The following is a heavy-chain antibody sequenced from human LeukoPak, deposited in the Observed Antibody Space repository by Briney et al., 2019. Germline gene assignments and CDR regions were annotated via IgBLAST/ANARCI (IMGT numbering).Heavy chain of an antibody. V-gene: IGHV3-33*06. J-gene: IGHJ4*02. CDR3: AKEDYGSGSFDY. CDR1: GFTFSSYG. CDR2: IWYDGSNK. Sequence: PGRSLGLSCAASGFTFSSYGMHWVRQAPGKGLEWVAVIWYDGSNKYYADSVKGRFTISRDNSKNTLYLQMNSLRAEDTAVYYCAKEDYGSGSFDYWGQGTLVTVSS. D-gene: IGHD3-10*01.